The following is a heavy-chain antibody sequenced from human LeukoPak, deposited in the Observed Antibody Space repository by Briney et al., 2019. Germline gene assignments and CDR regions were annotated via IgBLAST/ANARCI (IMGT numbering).Heavy chain of an antibody. V-gene: IGHV5-51*01. CDR1: GSTFTNYW. CDR2: IYPSDSDT. Sequence: GESLKISCKGSGSTFTNYWIGWVRQMPGKGLEWMGIIYPSDSDTRYSPSFQGQVTISADKSISTAYLQWSSLKAPDTAMYYCARLYCSGGICYSQSAFDIWGQGTMVTVSS. J-gene: IGHJ3*02. D-gene: IGHD2-15*01. CDR3: ARLYCSGGICYSQSAFDI.